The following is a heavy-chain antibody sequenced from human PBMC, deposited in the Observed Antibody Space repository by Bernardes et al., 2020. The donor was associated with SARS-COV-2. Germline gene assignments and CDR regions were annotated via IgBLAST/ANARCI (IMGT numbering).Heavy chain of an antibody. J-gene: IGHJ4*02. CDR3: ARVGRDWSLDY. D-gene: IGHD1-1*01. Sequence: GALRLSCAASGFTFSLYWMHWVRQAPGKGLVWVSRVNVDGDSTHYADFVKGRFTISRDNAKNTLYLQMNSLRAEDTAVYYCARVGRDWSLDYWGQGMLVTVSS. V-gene: IGHV3-74*01. CDR1: GFTFSLYW. CDR2: VNVDGDST.